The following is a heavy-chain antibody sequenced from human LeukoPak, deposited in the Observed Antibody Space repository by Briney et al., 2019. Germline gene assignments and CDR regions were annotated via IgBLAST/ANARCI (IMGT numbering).Heavy chain of an antibody. Sequence: PGGSLRLSCAASGFTFSGYAMSWVRQAPGKGLEWVSAISGSGGSTYYADSVKGRFTISRDNSKNTLYLQMNSLRAEDTAVYYCANPVAYSGSCLRYYYYYMDVWGKGTTVTVSS. D-gene: IGHD1-26*01. V-gene: IGHV3-23*01. CDR2: ISGSGGST. CDR3: ANPVAYSGSCLRYYYYYMDV. CDR1: GFTFSGYA. J-gene: IGHJ6*03.